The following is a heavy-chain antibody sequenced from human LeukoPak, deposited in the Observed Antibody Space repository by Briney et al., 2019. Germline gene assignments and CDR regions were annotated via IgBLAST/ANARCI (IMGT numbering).Heavy chain of an antibody. CDR2: INYSGST. CDR3: ARGSVVPAARPYFDY. CDR1: GGSISSRDYY. Sequence: SETLSLTCTVSGGSISSRDYYWGWIRQPPGKGLEWIGSINYSGSTYYSPSLKSRVTISVDTSKNQFSLKLSSVTAADTAVYYCARGSVVPAARPYFDYWGQGTLVTVSS. J-gene: IGHJ4*02. V-gene: IGHV4-39*01. D-gene: IGHD2-2*01.